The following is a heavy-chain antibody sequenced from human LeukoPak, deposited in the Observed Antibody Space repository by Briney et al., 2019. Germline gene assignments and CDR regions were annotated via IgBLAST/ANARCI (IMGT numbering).Heavy chain of an antibody. CDR1: GFTFSSYG. D-gene: IGHD5-18*01. CDR3: AKAGNVAYSYARRGAFDI. V-gene: IGHV3-30*18. Sequence: GRSLRLSCAASGFTFSSYGMQWVRQAPGKGLEWVAVISHDGSVKHYADSVKGRFTISRDTSKNTVYLQMNSLRPEDTAVYHCAKAGNVAYSYARRGAFDIWGQGTMVTVSS. J-gene: IGHJ3*02. CDR2: ISHDGSVK.